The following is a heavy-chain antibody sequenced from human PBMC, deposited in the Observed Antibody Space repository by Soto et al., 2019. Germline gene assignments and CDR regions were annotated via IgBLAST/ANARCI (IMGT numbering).Heavy chain of an antibody. Sequence: XGSLRLSCAAAGFSFSSYSMSWIRQAPGKGLDWLAHIHENGHFKFYVDSVKGRFTISRDDALNSLYLQMNSLRAEDTAVYYCTTVFEYWGQGTPVTVSS. CDR1: GFSFSSYS. J-gene: IGHJ4*02. CDR2: IHENGHFK. CDR3: TTVFEY. V-gene: IGHV3-7*01.